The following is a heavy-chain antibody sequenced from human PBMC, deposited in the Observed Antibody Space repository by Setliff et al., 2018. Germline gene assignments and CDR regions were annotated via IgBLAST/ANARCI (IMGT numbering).Heavy chain of an antibody. CDR2: ITHTGTTGST. D-gene: IGHD6-6*01. CDR1: GGTFTYYY. J-gene: IGHJ4*02. V-gene: IGHV4-34*01. Sequence: SETLSLTCAASGGTFTYYYWTWIRQSPAKGLEWIGEITHTGTTGSTKYNPSLKNRVTVSIDTSKNQFSLMVTSVTAADTAVYYCARGRNVASRLLDSWGQGTLVTVSS. CDR3: ARGRNVASRLLDS.